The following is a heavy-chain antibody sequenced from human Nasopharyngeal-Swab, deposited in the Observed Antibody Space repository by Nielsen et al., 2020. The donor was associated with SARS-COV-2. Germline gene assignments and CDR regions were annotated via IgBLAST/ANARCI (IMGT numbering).Heavy chain of an antibody. CDR1: GITFDDYA. CDR2: ISWNSGSI. J-gene: IGHJ6*02. V-gene: IGHV3-9*01. CDR3: ATADYYYYGMDV. Sequence: GGSLRLSCAASGITFDDYAMHWVRQAPGKGLEWVSGISWNSGSIGYADSVKGRFTISRDNAKNSLYLQMNSLRAEDTALYYCATADYYYYGMDVWGQGTTVTVSS.